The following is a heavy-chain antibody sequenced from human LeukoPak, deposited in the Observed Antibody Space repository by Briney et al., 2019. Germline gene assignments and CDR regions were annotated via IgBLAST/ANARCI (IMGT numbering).Heavy chain of an antibody. CDR2: ISAYNGNT. CDR1: GYTFTSFG. V-gene: IGHV1-18*01. Sequence: GASVKVSCKASGYTFTSFGISWVRQAPGQGLEWMGWISAYNGNTNYAQKLQGRVTMTTDTSTSTAYMDLRSLRSDDTAVYYCARGPRVWTDMYYYGMDVWGQGTTVTVSS. J-gene: IGHJ6*02. D-gene: IGHD3/OR15-3a*01. CDR3: ARGPRVWTDMYYYGMDV.